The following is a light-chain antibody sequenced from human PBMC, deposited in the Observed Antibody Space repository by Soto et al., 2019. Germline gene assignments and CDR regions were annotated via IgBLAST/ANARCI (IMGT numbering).Light chain of an antibody. Sequence: DVVMTQSPLSLPVTLGQPASISCRSSQGLVYSDGSVFLNWFHQRPGQSQRLLIYWVSNRDSGVPDRFSASGSGTDFTLRISRVEAEDVGVYYCMQGTHWPWTFGQGTKVQIK. J-gene: IGKJ1*01. CDR1: QGLVYSDGSVF. CDR2: WVS. CDR3: MQGTHWPWT. V-gene: IGKV2-30*01.